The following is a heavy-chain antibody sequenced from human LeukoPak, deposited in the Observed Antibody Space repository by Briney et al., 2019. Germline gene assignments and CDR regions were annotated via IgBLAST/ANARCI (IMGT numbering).Heavy chain of an antibody. CDR1: GFSFSNSV. V-gene: IGHV3-23*01. Sequence: GGSLRSSCVASGFSFSNSVRRWVRQAPGKGLEWVSGINDSGGGTYYADSVKGRFTISRDNSKNTLYLQMNSLRAEDTAIYYSAKDGGNKWKFFLCWARGLLVTVSS. D-gene: IGHD1-1*01. CDR2: INDSGGGT. J-gene: IGHJ4*02. CDR3: AKDGGNKWKFFLC.